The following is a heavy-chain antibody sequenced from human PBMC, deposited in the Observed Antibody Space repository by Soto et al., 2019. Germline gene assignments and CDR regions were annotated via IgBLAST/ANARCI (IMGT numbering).Heavy chain of an antibody. D-gene: IGHD6-13*01. CDR2: ISAYNGNT. CDR1: GYTFTSYG. Sequence: ASVKVSCKASGYTFTSYGISCVRQAPGQGLEWMGWISAYNGNTNYAQKLQGRVTMTTDTSTSTAYMELRSLRSDDTAVYYCARSIAAAVDFDYWGQGTLVPVSS. J-gene: IGHJ4*02. CDR3: ARSIAAAVDFDY. V-gene: IGHV1-18*01.